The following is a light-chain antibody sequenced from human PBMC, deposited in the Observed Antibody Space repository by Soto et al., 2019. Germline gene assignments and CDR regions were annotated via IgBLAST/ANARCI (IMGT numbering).Light chain of an antibody. CDR3: QQRSNWPPVIT. CDR2: DAS. CDR1: RSFSSY. J-gene: IGKJ5*01. Sequence: EIVLTQSPATLSLSPGDRTTLSCRTRRSFSSYLAWYQQKPGQAPRLLIYDASKRATGIPARFSGRGSGTDFTLTISSLVPEDFAVYYCQQRSNWPPVITFGQGTRLEIK. V-gene: IGKV3-11*01.